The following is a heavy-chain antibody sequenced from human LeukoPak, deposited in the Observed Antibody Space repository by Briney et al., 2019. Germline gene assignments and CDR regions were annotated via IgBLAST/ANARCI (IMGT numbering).Heavy chain of an antibody. D-gene: IGHD6-13*01. V-gene: IGHV1-69*01. J-gene: IGHJ5*02. CDR3: ARLDIIGIAAALDP. Sequence: VASVKVSCKASGGTFSSYAISWVRQAPGQGLEWMGGIIPIFGTANYAQKFQGRVTVTADESTSTAYMELSSLRSKDTAVYYCARLDIIGIAAALDPWGQGTLVTVSS. CDR1: GGTFSSYA. CDR2: IIPIFGTA.